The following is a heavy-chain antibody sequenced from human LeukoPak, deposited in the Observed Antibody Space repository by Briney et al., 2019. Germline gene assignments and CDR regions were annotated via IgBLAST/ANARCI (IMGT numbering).Heavy chain of an antibody. CDR1: GGSISGSVYY. V-gene: IGHV4-39*01. CDR3: ARHGGDVTHYYHMDV. Sequence: SETLSLTCTVSGGSISGSVYYWGWIRQPPGKDLEWIGSIYYSGSTYYNPSLKSRLTMSVDTSKNQFSLKLSSVTASDTAVYYCARHGGDVTHYYHMDVWGKGTTVTVSS. CDR2: IYYSGST. D-gene: IGHD2-21*02. J-gene: IGHJ6*03.